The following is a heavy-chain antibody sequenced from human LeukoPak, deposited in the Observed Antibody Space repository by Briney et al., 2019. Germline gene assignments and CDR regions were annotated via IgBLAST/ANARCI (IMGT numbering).Heavy chain of an antibody. CDR1: GGTFSSYA. CDR3: ARVGITMVRGVSPGYYFDY. V-gene: IGHV1-69*13. D-gene: IGHD3-10*01. CDR2: IIPIFGTA. Sequence: ASVKVSCKASGGTFSSYAISWVRQAPGQGLEWMGGIIPIFGTANYAQKFQGRVTITADESTSTAYMELSSLRSEDTAVYYCARVGITMVRGVSPGYYFDYWGQEPWSPSPQ. J-gene: IGHJ4*01.